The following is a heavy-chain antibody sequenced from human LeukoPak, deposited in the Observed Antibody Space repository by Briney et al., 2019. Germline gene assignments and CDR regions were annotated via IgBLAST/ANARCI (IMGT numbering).Heavy chain of an antibody. CDR2: IYYSGST. Sequence: SETLSLTCTVSGGSISSSYYYWGWIRQPPGKGLEWIGSIYYSGSTYYNPSLKSRVTISVDTSKNQFSLKLSSVTAADTAVYYCARHEDLTIFGVVIPGGWFDPWGQGTLVTVSS. V-gene: IGHV4-39*01. CDR1: GGSISSSYYY. J-gene: IGHJ5*02. CDR3: ARHEDLTIFGVVIPGGWFDP. D-gene: IGHD3-3*01.